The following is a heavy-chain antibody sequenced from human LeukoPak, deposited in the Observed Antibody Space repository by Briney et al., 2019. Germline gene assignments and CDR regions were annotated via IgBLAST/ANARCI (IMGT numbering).Heavy chain of an antibody. CDR1: GDSISNSY. CDR2: IYHSGST. J-gene: IGHJ4*02. Sequence: SETLSLTCTVSGDSISNSYWSWIRQSPGKGLEWMGYIYHSGSTNYNPSLMSRVTISVDTSKNQFSLKLSSVTAADTAVYYCARVRPVGPLDCWGQGTLVTVSS. V-gene: IGHV4-59*01. CDR3: ARVRPVGPLDC.